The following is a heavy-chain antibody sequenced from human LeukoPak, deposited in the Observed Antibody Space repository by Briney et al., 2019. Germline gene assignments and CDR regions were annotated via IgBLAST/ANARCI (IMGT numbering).Heavy chain of an antibody. Sequence: SGPTLVNPTQTLTLTCTFSGFSLSTSGVGVGWIRQPPGKALEWLALIYWDDDKRYSPSLKSRLTITKDTSKNQVVLTMTNMDPVDTATYYCAHRRYSYGYSSFDSDYWGQGTLVTVSS. V-gene: IGHV2-5*02. J-gene: IGHJ4*02. CDR3: AHRRYSYGYSSFDSDY. CDR1: GFSLSTSGVG. D-gene: IGHD5-18*01. CDR2: IYWDDDK.